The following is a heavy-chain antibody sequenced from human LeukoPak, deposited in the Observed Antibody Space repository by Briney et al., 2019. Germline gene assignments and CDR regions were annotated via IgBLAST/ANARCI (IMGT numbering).Heavy chain of an antibody. CDR2: IGTAGDT. J-gene: IGHJ4*02. CDR1: GFTFSSYD. CDR3: ARAGGSCRSTSCFDD. V-gene: IGHV3-13*01. D-gene: IGHD2-2*01. Sequence: GGFLRLSCTASGFTFSSYDMHWVRQATGKGLEWVSGIGTAGDTYYSDSLKGRFTISRDNAKNSLYLQMNGLRVGDTAVYYCARAGGSCRSTSCFDDWGQGTLVTVSS.